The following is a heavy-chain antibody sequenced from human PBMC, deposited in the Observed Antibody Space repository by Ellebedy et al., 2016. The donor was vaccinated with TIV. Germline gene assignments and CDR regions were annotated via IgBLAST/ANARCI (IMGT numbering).Heavy chain of an antibody. Sequence: GESLKISCTASGFAVTYNYMNWVRQAPGKGLEWVSVIYSGGTTNYADSVKGRFAISRDNSKNTLYLQMNNLRAEDSALYHCARGNEIPGPEPLDNWGQGTLVTVSS. D-gene: IGHD1-14*01. J-gene: IGHJ4*02. V-gene: IGHV3-66*01. CDR1: GFAVTYNY. CDR3: ARGNEIPGPEPLDN. CDR2: IYSGGTT.